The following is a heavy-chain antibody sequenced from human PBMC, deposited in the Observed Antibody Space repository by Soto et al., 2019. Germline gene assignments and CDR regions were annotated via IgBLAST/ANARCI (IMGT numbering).Heavy chain of an antibody. J-gene: IGHJ5*02. V-gene: IGHV3-21*01. CDR1: GFTFSSYS. CDR3: ARPPNYFDSRGYYGA. CDR2: ISSSSSYI. Sequence: EVQLVESGGGLVKPGGSLRLSCAASGFTFSSYSMNWVRQAPGKGLEWVSSISSSSSYIYYADSVKGRFTISRDNAKNSLYRQMNSLRAEDTAVYYCARPPNYFDSRGYYGAWGQGTLVTVSS. D-gene: IGHD3-22*01.